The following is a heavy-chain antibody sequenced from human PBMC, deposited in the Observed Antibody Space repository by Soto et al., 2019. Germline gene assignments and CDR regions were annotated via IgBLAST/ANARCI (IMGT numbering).Heavy chain of an antibody. CDR2: IYYSGST. V-gene: IGHV4-59*08. CDR3: ARHTYCSSTSCYGDAFDL. CDR1: GGSISSYY. D-gene: IGHD2-2*01. J-gene: IGHJ3*01. Sequence: SETLSLTCTVSGGSISSYYWSWIRQPPGKGLEWIGYIYYSGSTNYNPSLKIRVTISVDTSKNQFSLKLSSVTAADTAVYYCARHTYCSSTSCYGDAFDLWGQGTMVT.